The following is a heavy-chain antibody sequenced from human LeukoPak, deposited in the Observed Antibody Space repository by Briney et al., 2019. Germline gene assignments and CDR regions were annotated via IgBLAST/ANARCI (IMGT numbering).Heavy chain of an antibody. J-gene: IGHJ4*02. Sequence: GRSLRLSCAASGSTFDDYAMHWVRQAPGKGLEWVSGISWNSDNIVYADSVRGRFTISRDNAKNSLYLRMNSLRAEDTALYYCARARGNSYFDDWGQGTLVTVSS. CDR2: ISWNSDNI. CDR1: GSTFDDYA. CDR3: ARARGNSYFDD. D-gene: IGHD1-7*01. V-gene: IGHV3-9*01.